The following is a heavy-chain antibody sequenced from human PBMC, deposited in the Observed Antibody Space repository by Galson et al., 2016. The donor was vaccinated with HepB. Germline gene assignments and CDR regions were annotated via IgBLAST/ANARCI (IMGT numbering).Heavy chain of an antibody. CDR3: ARHPTGYPNWFDR. CDR2: IFHTGRS. Sequence: SETLSLTCTVSGASIISTNYTWGWIRQPPGKGLEWIASIFHTGRSDYNPSLQSRVTISVDTSMNRFSLSLRSVSTADTATYFCARHPTGYPNWFDRWGHGTLVVVSS. J-gene: IGHJ5*02. V-gene: IGHV4-39*01. D-gene: IGHD3-9*01. CDR1: GASIISTNYT.